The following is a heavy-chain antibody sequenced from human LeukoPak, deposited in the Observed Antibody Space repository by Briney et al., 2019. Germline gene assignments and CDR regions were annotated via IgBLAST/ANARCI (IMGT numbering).Heavy chain of an antibody. CDR3: ASEAPHDYGDYGVFDY. D-gene: IGHD4-17*01. V-gene: IGHV4-39*01. CDR1: GGSISSSSYY. J-gene: IGHJ4*02. CDR2: IYYSGST. Sequence: TPSETLSLTCTVSGGSISSSSYYWGWIRQPPGKGLEWIGSIYYSGSTYYNPSLKSRVTISVDTSKNQFSLKLSSVTAADTAVYYCASEAPHDYGDYGVFDYWGQGTLVTVSS.